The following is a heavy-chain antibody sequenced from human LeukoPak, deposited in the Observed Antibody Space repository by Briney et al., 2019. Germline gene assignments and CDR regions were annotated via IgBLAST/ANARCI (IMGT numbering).Heavy chain of an antibody. V-gene: IGHV5-51*01. J-gene: IGHJ3*01. CDR3: ARWVTADRGKKDAFDV. CDR1: GYSFTTYW. CDR2: IFPADSGT. Sequence: GEPLKISCKASGYSFTTYWIGCVRQLPGKGLEGMGIIFPADSGTRYSPSFQGQVTVSADKSISTAYLQWSSLKASDTAMYYCARWVTADRGKKDAFDVWGQGTMVTVSS. D-gene: IGHD2-21*02.